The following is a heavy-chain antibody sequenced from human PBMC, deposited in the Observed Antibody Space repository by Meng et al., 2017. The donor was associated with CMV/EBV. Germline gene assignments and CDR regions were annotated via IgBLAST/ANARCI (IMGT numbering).Heavy chain of an antibody. CDR1: GFTFSSYA. CDR3: ASLSVPIIVVPAAMRPDY. D-gene: IGHD2-2*01. V-gene: IGHV3-30-3*01. Sequence: GGSLRLSCAASGFTFSSYAMSWVRQAPGKGLEWVAVISYDGSNKYYADSVKGRFTISRDNSKNTLYLQMSSLRAEDTAVYYCASLSVPIIVVPAAMRPDYWGQGTLVTVSS. CDR2: ISYDGSNK. J-gene: IGHJ4*02.